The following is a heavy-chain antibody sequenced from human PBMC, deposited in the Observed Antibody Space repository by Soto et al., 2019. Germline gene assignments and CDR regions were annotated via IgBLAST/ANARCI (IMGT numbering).Heavy chain of an antibody. CDR1: GGTFSSYA. CDR3: AGVDLIDRERGRFLEWLLPNWFDP. Sequence: ASVKVSCKASGGTFSSYAISWVRQAPGQGLEWMGGIIPIFGTANYAQKFQGRVTITADESTSTAYMELSSLRSEDTAVYYCAGVDLIDRERGRFLEWLLPNWFDPWGQGTLVTVSA. CDR2: IIPIFGTA. J-gene: IGHJ5*02. D-gene: IGHD3-3*01. V-gene: IGHV1-69*13.